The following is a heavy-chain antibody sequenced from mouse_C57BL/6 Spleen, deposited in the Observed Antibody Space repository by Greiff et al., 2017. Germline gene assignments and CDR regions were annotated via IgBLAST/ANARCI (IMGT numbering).Heavy chain of an antibody. CDR3: ESLYYYGSSYVDY. CDR2: IDPSDSYT. Sequence: QVQLQQPGAELVRPGTSVKLSCKASGYTFTSYWMHWVKQRPGQGLEWIGVIDPSDSYTNYNQKFKGKATLTVDPSSSTAYMQLSSLTSEDSAVYYCESLYYYGSSYVDYWGQGTTLTVSS. D-gene: IGHD1-1*01. V-gene: IGHV1-59*01. CDR1: GYTFTSYW. J-gene: IGHJ2*01.